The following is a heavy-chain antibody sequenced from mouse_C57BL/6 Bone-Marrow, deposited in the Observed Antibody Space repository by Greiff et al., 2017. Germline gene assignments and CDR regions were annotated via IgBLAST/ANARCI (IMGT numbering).Heavy chain of an antibody. J-gene: IGHJ3*01. V-gene: IGHV5-4*01. D-gene: IGHD4-1*01. CDR3: ARERRGANWDPAWFAY. CDR1: GFTFSSYA. CDR2: ISDGGSYT. Sequence: DVMLVESGGGLVKPGGSLKLSCAASGFTFSSYAMSWVRQTPEKRLEWVATISDGGSYTYYPDNVKGRFTISRDNAKNNLYLQMSHLKSEDTAMYYCARERRGANWDPAWFAYWGQGTLVTVSA.